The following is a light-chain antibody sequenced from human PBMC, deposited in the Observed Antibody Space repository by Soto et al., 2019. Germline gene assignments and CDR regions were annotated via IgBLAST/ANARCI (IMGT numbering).Light chain of an antibody. J-gene: IGLJ3*02. V-gene: IGLV2-14*01. CDR1: SSDVGGYNY. CDR3: SSYTSSSFWV. Sequence: QSVLTQPASVSGSPGQSITISCTGTSSDVGGYNYVSWYQQHPGKAPKLMIYEVSNRPSGVSNRFSGSKSGNTASLTISGLQAEDEPDYYCSSYTSSSFWVFGGGTKLTVL. CDR2: EVS.